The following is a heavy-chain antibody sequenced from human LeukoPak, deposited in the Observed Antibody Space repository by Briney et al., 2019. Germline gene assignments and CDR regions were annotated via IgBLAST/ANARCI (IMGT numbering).Heavy chain of an antibody. D-gene: IGHD3-22*01. CDR2: INHSGST. V-gene: IGHV4-34*01. J-gene: IGHJ4*02. CDR3: ASANDSSGYTDY. CDR1: GGSFSGYY. Sequence: SETLSLTCAVYGGSFSGYYWSWIRQPPGKGLEWIGEINHSGSTNYNPSLKSRVTISVDTSKNQFSLKLSSVTAADTAVYCCASANDSSGYTDYWGQGTLVTVSS.